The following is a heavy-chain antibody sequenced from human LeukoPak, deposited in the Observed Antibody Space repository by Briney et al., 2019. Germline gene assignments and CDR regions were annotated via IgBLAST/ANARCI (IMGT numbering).Heavy chain of an antibody. CDR2: IRYDGSNK. CDR1: GFRFLTYG. V-gene: IGHV3-30*02. Sequence: GGSLKLSCAASGFRFLTYGMHWVRQAPGKGLEWVAFIRYDGSNKYYADSVKGRFIISRDNSKNTLYLRMNSLRAEDTAVYYCAREDDYGSGTLDYWGQGTLVTVSS. J-gene: IGHJ4*02. D-gene: IGHD3-10*01. CDR3: AREDDYGSGTLDY.